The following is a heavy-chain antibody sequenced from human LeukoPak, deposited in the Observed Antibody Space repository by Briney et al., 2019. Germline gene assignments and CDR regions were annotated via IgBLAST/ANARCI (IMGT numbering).Heavy chain of an antibody. V-gene: IGHV4-4*07. CDR3: ARESPLGYCSSTSCYMPGAFDI. CDR1: GGSISSYY. J-gene: IGHJ3*02. CDR2: IYTSGST. Sequence: PSETLSLTCTVSGGSISSYYWSWIRQPAGKGLEWIGRIYTSGSTNYNPSLKSRVTISVDTSKNQFSLKLSSVTAADTAVYYCARESPLGYCSSTSCYMPGAFDIWGQGTMVTVSS. D-gene: IGHD2-2*02.